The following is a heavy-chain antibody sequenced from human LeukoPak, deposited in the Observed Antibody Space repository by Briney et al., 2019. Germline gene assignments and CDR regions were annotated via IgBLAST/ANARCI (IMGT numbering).Heavy chain of an antibody. Sequence: GGSLRLSCAASGFTFSSYAMHWVRHAPGKGLEWVAVISYDGSNKYYADSVKGRFTISRDNSKNTLYLQMNSLRAEDTAVYYCAREGGYDILTGYDAFDIWGQGTMVTVSS. CDR3: AREGGYDILTGYDAFDI. D-gene: IGHD3-9*01. J-gene: IGHJ3*02. V-gene: IGHV3-30*04. CDR1: GFTFSSYA. CDR2: ISYDGSNK.